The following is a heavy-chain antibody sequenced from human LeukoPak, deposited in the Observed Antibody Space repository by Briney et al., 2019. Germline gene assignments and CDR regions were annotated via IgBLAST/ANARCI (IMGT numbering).Heavy chain of an antibody. J-gene: IGHJ4*02. Sequence: GGSLRLSCAASGFAFSSYWMSWVRQAPGKGPEWVANIKHDGSEKYYVDSVKGRFTISRDNVKNSLYLQMSSLRAEDTAVYYCARSPTYYDFWSGYKFIDYWGQGTLVTVSS. D-gene: IGHD3-3*01. CDR3: ARSPTYYDFWSGYKFIDY. V-gene: IGHV3-7*01. CDR2: IKHDGSEK. CDR1: GFAFSSYW.